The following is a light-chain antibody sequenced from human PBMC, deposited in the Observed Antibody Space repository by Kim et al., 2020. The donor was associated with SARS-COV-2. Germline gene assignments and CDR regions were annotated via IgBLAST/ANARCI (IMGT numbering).Light chain of an antibody. Sequence: GQKVTISCSGSIYNIGNNYVSWYQQLPGTAPKRLIYDNNKRPSGIPDRFSDSKSGTSATLGITGLQTGDEADYYCGTWDSSLSAVVFGGGTQLTVL. CDR1: IYNIGNNY. V-gene: IGLV1-51*01. CDR3: GTWDSSLSAVV. J-gene: IGLJ2*01. CDR2: DNN.